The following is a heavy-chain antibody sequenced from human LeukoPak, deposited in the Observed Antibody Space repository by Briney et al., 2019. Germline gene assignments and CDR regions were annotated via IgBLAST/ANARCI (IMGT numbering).Heavy chain of an antibody. CDR2: IYYSGST. V-gene: IGHV4-30-4*01. D-gene: IGHD4-23*01. J-gene: IGHJ4*02. Sequence: PSQTLSLTCTVSGGSISSGDYYWSWIRQPPGKGLEWIGYIYYSGSTYYNPSLKSRVTMSVVTSKNLFSLKLSSVTAADTAVYYCARAGPTTVVTPDYWGQGTLVTVSS. CDR1: GGSISSGDYY. CDR3: ARAGPTTVVTPDY.